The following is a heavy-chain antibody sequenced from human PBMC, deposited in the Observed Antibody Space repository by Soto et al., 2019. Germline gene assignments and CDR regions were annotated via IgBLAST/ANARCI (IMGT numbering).Heavy chain of an antibody. CDR3: AKEGTSGLYYFDY. CDR2: ISGSGGSP. Sequence: EVQLLESGGGLVQPGGSLRLSCAASGFTFSNYAMNWVRQAPGKGLXXVSTISGSGGSPYYADSVKGRFTISRDNSKNTLYLQMNSLRAGDSAIYYCAKEGTSGLYYFDYWGQGTLVTVSS. V-gene: IGHV3-23*01. D-gene: IGHD6-19*01. J-gene: IGHJ4*02. CDR1: GFTFSNYA.